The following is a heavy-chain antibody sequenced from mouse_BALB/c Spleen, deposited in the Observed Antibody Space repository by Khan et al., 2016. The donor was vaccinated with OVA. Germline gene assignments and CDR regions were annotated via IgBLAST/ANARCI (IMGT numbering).Heavy chain of an antibody. D-gene: IGHD1-1*01. V-gene: IGHV3-2*02. CDR2: ISYSGNT. J-gene: IGHJ2*01. CDR3: ARVYGGDFDY. Sequence: EVKLLESGPGLVKPSQSLSLTCTVTGYSITSDYAWNWIRQFPGNKLEWMGFISYSGNTNYNPSLKSRASITRDTSKNQFFLHLNSVTTEDTATYYCARVYGGDFDYCGQGTTLTVSS. CDR1: GYSITSDYA.